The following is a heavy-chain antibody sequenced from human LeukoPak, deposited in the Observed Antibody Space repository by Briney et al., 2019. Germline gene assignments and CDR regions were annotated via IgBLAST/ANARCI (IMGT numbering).Heavy chain of an antibody. CDR2: INPGGGST. CDR3: ARGVDTAMGY. Sequence: GASVKVSCKASGYTFTSYYIYWVRQAPGQGLERMGIINPGGGSTSYAQKFQGRVTMTRDTSTSTVYMELSSLRSEDTAVYYCARGVDTAMGYWGQGTLVTVSS. D-gene: IGHD5-18*01. J-gene: IGHJ4*02. CDR1: GYTFTSYY. V-gene: IGHV1-46*01.